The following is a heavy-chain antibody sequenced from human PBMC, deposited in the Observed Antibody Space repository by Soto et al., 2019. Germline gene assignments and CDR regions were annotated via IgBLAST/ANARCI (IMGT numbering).Heavy chain of an antibody. J-gene: IGHJ4*02. CDR1: GFTFSSYG. Sequence: QVQLVESGGGVVQPGRSLRLSCAASGFTFSSYGMHWVGQAPGKGLEWVAVISYDGSNKYYADSVKGRFTISRDNSKNTLYLQMNGLRAEDTAVYYCAQGYCSSTSCYRAPDYWGQGTLVTVSS. CDR2: ISYDGSNK. D-gene: IGHD2-2*02. V-gene: IGHV3-30*18. CDR3: AQGYCSSTSCYRAPDY.